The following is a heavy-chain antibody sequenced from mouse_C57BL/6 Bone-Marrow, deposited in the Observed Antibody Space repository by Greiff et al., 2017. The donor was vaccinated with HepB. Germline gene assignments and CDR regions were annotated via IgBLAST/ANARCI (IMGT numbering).Heavy chain of an antibody. D-gene: IGHD2-4*01. Sequence: QVQLQQSGAELVKPGASVKMSCKASGYTFTTYPIEWMKQNHGKSLEWIGNFHPYNDDTKYNEKFKGKATLTVGKSSSTVYLELSRLTSDDSAVYYCARVRDDYDQDYFDYWGQGTTLTVSS. CDR1: GYTFTTYP. V-gene: IGHV1-47*01. J-gene: IGHJ2*01. CDR2: FHPYNDDT. CDR3: ARVRDDYDQDYFDY.